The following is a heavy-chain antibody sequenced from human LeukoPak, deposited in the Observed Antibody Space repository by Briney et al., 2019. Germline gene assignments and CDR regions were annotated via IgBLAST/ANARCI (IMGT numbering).Heavy chain of an antibody. V-gene: IGHV4-34*01. CDR2: INHSGST. CDR1: GGSFSGYY. D-gene: IGHD3-10*01. J-gene: IGHJ5*02. CDR3: ARGRYYGSGSYAGWFDP. Sequence: SETLSLTCAVYGGSFSGYYWSWIRQPPGKGLEWIGEINHSGSTNYNPSLKSRVTISVDTPKNQFSLKLSSVTAADTAVYYCARGRYYGSGSYAGWFDPWGQGTLVTVSS.